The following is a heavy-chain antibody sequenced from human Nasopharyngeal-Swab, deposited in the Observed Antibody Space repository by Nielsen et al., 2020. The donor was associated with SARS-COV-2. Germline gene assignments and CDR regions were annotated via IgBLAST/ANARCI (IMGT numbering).Heavy chain of an antibody. CDR3: ARASQEMATTHYFDY. J-gene: IGHJ4*02. V-gene: IGHV1-2*06. CDR1: GYIFTDYY. Sequence: ASVKVSCKTSGYIFTDYYIHWVRQAPGQGLEWMGRIDPNTGGTSSAQIFQGRVTMTRDTSISTVYIEVTSLTSDDTAVYYCARASQEMATTHYFDYWGQGTLVTVSS. CDR2: IDPNTGGT. D-gene: IGHD5-24*01.